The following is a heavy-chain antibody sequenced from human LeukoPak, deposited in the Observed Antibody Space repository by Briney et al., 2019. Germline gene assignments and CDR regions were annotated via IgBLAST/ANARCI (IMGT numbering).Heavy chain of an antibody. CDR3: AKYTVITGYYYYYYIDF. CDR1: GFTFSGYA. CDR2: ITGSGGST. V-gene: IGHV3-23*01. Sequence: GGSLRLSCAASGFTFSGYAVSWVRQAPGKGLEWVSVITGSGGSTYYADSVKGRFTISRDNSKNTLYLQMNSLRAEDTAIYYCAKYTVITGYYYYYYIDFWGKGTTVTVSS. J-gene: IGHJ6*03. D-gene: IGHD4-17*01.